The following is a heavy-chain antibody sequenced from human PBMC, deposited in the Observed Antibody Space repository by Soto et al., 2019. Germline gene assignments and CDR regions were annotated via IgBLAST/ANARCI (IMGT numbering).Heavy chain of an antibody. D-gene: IGHD2-15*01. CDR3: AREPDCSGGSCYKNWGDP. Sequence: PGGSLRLSCSASVFTFSSYGMHWVRQAPGKGLEWVAVIWYDGSNKYYADSVKGRFTISRDNSKNTLYLQMSSLRAEDTAVYYFAREPDCSGGSCYKNWGDPWGQGTLGTVS. V-gene: IGHV3-33*01. CDR1: VFTFSSYG. CDR2: IWYDGSNK. J-gene: IGHJ5*02.